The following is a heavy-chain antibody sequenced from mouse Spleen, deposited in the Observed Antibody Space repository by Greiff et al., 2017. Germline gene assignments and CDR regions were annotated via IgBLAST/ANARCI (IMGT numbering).Heavy chain of an antibody. J-gene: IGHJ1*01. CDR2: IDPETGGT. D-gene: IGHD1-2*01. Sequence: QVQLKESGAELVRPGASVTLSCKASGYTFTDYEMHWVKQTPVHGLEWIGAIDPETGGTAYNQKFKGKAILTADKSSSTAYMELRSLTSEDSAVYYCTRTDFTTATNFDVWGAGTTVTVSS. V-gene: IGHV1-15*01. CDR3: TRTDFTTATNFDV. CDR1: GYTFTDYE.